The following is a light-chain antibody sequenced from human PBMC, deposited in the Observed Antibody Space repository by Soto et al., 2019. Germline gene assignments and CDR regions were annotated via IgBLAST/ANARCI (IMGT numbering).Light chain of an antibody. Sequence: QSVLTQPASVSGSPGQSITISCTGTSSDVGGYNCVSWYQQHPGKAPKLMIYDVSNRPSGVSNRFSGSRSGNTASLTISGLQAEDEAHYYCSSYTGSTTLVIFGGGTKLTVL. CDR2: DVS. J-gene: IGLJ2*01. CDR3: SSYTGSTTLVI. V-gene: IGLV2-14*03. CDR1: SSDVGGYNC.